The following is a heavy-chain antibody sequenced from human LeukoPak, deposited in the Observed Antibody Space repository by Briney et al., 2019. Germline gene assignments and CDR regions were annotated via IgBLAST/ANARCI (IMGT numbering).Heavy chain of an antibody. CDR3: ARDAGGPTVRHFAY. V-gene: IGHV4-34*01. J-gene: IGHJ4*02. CDR1: GGSFSGYY. D-gene: IGHD3-10*01. Sequence: ASETLSLTCAVYGGSFSGYYWSWIRQPPGKGLEWIGEINHSGSTNYNPSLKSRVTISVDTSKNQFSLKLSSVTAADTGVYYCARDAGGPTVRHFAYWGQGTLVTVSS. CDR2: INHSGST.